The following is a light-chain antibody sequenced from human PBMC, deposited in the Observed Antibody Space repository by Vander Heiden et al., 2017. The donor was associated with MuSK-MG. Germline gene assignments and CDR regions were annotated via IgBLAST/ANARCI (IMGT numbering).Light chain of an antibody. Sequence: GQSITISCTGTYSDVGFYNYVSWYQQHPGKAPKLKIYNVSDRPSGVSNRFSGSKSGNTASLTITGLQAEDEADYYCSSYTSSGTVIFGGGTKLTVL. CDR3: SSYTSSGTVI. CDR2: NVS. CDR1: YSDVGFYNY. J-gene: IGLJ2*01. V-gene: IGLV2-14*04.